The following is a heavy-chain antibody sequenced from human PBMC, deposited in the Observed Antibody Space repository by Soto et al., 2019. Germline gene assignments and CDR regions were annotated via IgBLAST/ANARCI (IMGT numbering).Heavy chain of an antibody. J-gene: IGHJ5*02. CDR1: GDAISGNY. Sequence: SETLSLTCSVTGDAISGNYWSWIRQPAGKGLEWICRIHFSGATNFNPSLMGLVSMSVDTSINYFSLKLSSVTAADTAVYYCAREVSLSDYGGSSNSFDXWGRVTLVTVSX. CDR2: IHFSGAT. V-gene: IGHV4-4*07. D-gene: IGHD3-16*01. CDR3: AREVSLSDYGGSSNSFDX.